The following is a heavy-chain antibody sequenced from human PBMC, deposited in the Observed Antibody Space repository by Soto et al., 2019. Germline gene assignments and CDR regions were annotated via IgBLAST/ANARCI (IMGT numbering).Heavy chain of an antibody. CDR2: IIPIFGTA. J-gene: IGHJ6*02. CDR1: GGTFSSYA. Sequence: RASVKVSCKASGGTFSSYAISWVRQAPGQGLEWMGGIIPIFGTANYAQKFQGRVTITADESTSTAYMELSSLRSEDTAVYYCARDTPRYSSSWGYYYGMDVWGQGTTVTVSS. CDR3: ARDTPRYSSSWGYYYGMDV. V-gene: IGHV1-69*13. D-gene: IGHD6-13*01.